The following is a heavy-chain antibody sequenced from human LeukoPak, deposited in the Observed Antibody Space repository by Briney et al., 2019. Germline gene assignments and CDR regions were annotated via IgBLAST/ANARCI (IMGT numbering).Heavy chain of an antibody. CDR1: RYTFTGYY. J-gene: IGHJ3*02. Sequence: GASVKVSCKASRYTFTGYYMHWVRQAPGQGLEWMGWIIPNSGGTNYAQKFQGRVTMTRDTSISTAYMELSRLRSDDTAVYYCARVAGGTTGTTPSRAFDIRGQGTMVTVSS. CDR3: ARVAGGTTGTTPSRAFDI. CDR2: IIPNSGGT. V-gene: IGHV1-2*02. D-gene: IGHD1-1*01.